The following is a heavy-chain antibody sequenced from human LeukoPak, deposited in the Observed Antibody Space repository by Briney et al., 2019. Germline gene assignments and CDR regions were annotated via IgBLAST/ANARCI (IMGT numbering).Heavy chain of an antibody. J-gene: IGHJ3*02. CDR2: ISYDGSNK. CDR1: GFTFSSYG. Sequence: GGSLRLSCAASGFTFSSYGMHWVRQAPGKGLEWVAVISYDGSNKYYADSVKGRFTISRDNSKNTLYLQMNSLRAEDPAVYYCANLAVLDSDDAFDIWGQGTMVTVSS. V-gene: IGHV3-30*18. D-gene: IGHD1-1*01. CDR3: ANLAVLDSDDAFDI.